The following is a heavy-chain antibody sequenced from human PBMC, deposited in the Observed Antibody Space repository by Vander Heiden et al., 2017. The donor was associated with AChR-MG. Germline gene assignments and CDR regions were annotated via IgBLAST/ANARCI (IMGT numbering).Heavy chain of an antibody. Sequence: EVQLVESGGGLVQPGGSLRLSCAASGFTFCSYWMHWLRQAPGKGLVWVTRINTDGSSTSYGDSVKGRFTIARDNAKNTLYLQMNSLRAEDTALYYCARSSTVVPAAMRFWGQGTLLTVSS. CDR1: GFTFCSYW. V-gene: IGHV3-74*01. D-gene: IGHD2-2*01. J-gene: IGHJ4*02. CDR2: INTDGSST. CDR3: ARSSTVVPAAMRF.